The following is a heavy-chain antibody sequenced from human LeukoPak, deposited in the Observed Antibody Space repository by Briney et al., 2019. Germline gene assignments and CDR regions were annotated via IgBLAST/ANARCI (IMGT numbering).Heavy chain of an antibody. Sequence: PGGSLRLSCAASGFTFSSYEMNWVRQAPGKGLEWVANIKQDGSEKYYVDSVKGRFTISRDNAKNSLYLQMNSLRAEDTAVYYCASGVPTDYWGQGTLVTVSS. CDR3: ASGVPTDY. D-gene: IGHD3-10*01. J-gene: IGHJ4*02. CDR2: IKQDGSEK. CDR1: GFTFSSYE. V-gene: IGHV3-7*01.